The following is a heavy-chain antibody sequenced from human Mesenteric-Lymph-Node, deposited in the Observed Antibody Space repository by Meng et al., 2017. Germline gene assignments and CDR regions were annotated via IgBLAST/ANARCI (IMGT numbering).Heavy chain of an antibody. CDR1: GGTFSSYA. D-gene: IGHD2-21*02. CDR3: ARDWGSICGGVDCRCITH. J-gene: IGHJ4*02. CDR2: IIPIFGTA. V-gene: IGHV1-69*13. Sequence: SVKVSCKASGGTFSSYAISWVRQAPGQGLEWMGGIIPIFGTANYAQKFQGRVTITADESTSTAYMELSSLRSEDTAVYSCARDWGSICGGVDCRCITHWGQGTLVTVSS.